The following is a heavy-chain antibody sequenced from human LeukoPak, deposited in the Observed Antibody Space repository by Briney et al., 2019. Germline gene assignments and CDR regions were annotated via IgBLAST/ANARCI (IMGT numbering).Heavy chain of an antibody. Sequence: GKSLRLSCAASGFTFSSYGMHWGGQASGKGLQWVAGIWFDGSNTYSADSVTGRFTISRDTSKNTLYLQMISLRAKDTAIYYCARSTVTAQGYFDDWGQVTLVTV. V-gene: IGHV3-33*01. CDR1: GFTFSSYG. CDR2: IWFDGSNT. J-gene: IGHJ4*02. D-gene: IGHD2-21*02. CDR3: ARSTVTAQGYFDD.